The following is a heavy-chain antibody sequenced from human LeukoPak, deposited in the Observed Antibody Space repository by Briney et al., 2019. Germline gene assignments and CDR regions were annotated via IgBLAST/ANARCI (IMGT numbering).Heavy chain of an antibody. J-gene: IGHJ4*02. D-gene: IGHD3-10*01. CDR3: AKTPTYYYGSGSYYTPPYYFDY. Sequence: GGSLRLSCAASGFTFSSYAMSWVRQAPGKGLEWVSAISGSGGSTYYADSVKGRFTISRDNSKNTLYLQMNSLSADDTAVYYCAKTPTYYYGSGSYYTPPYYFDYWGQGTLVTVSS. CDR2: ISGSGGST. CDR1: GFTFSSYA. V-gene: IGHV3-23*01.